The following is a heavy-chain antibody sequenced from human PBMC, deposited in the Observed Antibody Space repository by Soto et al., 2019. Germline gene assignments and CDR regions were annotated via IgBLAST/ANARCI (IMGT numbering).Heavy chain of an antibody. CDR2: SGSSGRSI. CDR1: GFTFSDYY. CDR3: AREGYCSGGRCTVEH. D-gene: IGHD2-15*01. J-gene: IGHJ4*02. V-gene: IGHV3-11*01. Sequence: QVQLVESGGGLVKPGGSLRLSCAASGFTFSDYYMSWIRQAPGRGLEWVAYSGSSGRSIDYADSVKGRFTISRDNAKNSMYLQMNSLRAEDTAVYYCAREGYCSGGRCTVEHWGQGTLVTVSS.